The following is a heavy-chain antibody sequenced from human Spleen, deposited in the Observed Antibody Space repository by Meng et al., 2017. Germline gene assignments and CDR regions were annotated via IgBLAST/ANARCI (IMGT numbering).Heavy chain of an antibody. D-gene: IGHD4-17*01. Sequence: LPQWGAGLLKPSATLSPTCAVYGGSFSGYYWSWIRQPPGKGLEWIGEINHSGSTNYNPSLKSRVTISVDTSKNQFSLKLSSVTAADTAVYYCARGLPGEFFTVTTQTLDYWGQGTLVTVSS. V-gene: IGHV4-34*01. CDR3: ARGLPGEFFTVTTQTLDY. J-gene: IGHJ4*02. CDR2: INHSGST. CDR1: GGSFSGYY.